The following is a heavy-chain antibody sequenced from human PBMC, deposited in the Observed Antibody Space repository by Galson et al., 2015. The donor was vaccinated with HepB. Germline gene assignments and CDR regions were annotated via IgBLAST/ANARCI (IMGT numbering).Heavy chain of an antibody. CDR3: ARGTMAGILWFDP. J-gene: IGHJ5*02. Sequence: SVKVSCKASGYTFTGYYIQWVRQAPGQGLEWMGWINPNSGATNYAQKFQGWVTMTGDTSISTAYMELSRLKSDDTAVYYCARGTMAGILWFDPWGQGTLVTVSS. CDR1: GYTFTGYY. V-gene: IGHV1-2*04. CDR2: INPNSGAT. D-gene: IGHD6-19*01.